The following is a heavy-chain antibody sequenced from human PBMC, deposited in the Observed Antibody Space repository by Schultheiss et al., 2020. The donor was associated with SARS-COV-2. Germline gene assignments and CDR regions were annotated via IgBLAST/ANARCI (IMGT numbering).Heavy chain of an antibody. D-gene: IGHD1-1*01. J-gene: IGHJ5*02. Sequence: ASVKVSCKASGYTFTSYGISWVRQAPGQGLEWMGWMNPNSGNTGYAQKFQGRVTITRDTSASTAYMELSSLRSEDTAVYYCAREPVQSRYNWNDLGWFDPWGQGTLVTVSS. CDR2: MNPNSGNT. V-gene: IGHV1-8*03. CDR3: AREPVQSRYNWNDLGWFDP. CDR1: GYTFTSYG.